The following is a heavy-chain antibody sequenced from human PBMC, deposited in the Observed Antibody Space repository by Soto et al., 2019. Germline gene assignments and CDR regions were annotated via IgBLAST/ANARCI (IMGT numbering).Heavy chain of an antibody. CDR1: SGSSSSTIYS. CDR3: DRQLIY. D-gene: IGHD6-13*01. V-gene: IGHV4-39*01. J-gene: IGHJ4*02. CDR2: IYDSAST. Sequence: SETLSLTCTVSSGSSSSTIYSWDWIRQPPGKRLEWSGYIYDSASTYYNPSLKSRVTISVDTSKNQFSLTLTSVTAADTAVYYCDRQLIYWGQGTPVTVSS.